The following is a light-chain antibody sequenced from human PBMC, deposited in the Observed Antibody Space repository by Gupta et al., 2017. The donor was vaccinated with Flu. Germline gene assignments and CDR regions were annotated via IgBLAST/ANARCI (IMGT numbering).Light chain of an antibody. Sequence: DIQITQSPSTLSASVGDRVTITCRASQSISSWLAWYQQKPGKAPKLLIYKASSLESGVPSRFSGSGSGTEFTLTISSLQPDDFTTYYCQQYNNYSWTFGQGTKVEIK. CDR1: QSISSW. J-gene: IGKJ1*01. V-gene: IGKV1-5*03. CDR3: QQYNNYSWT. CDR2: KAS.